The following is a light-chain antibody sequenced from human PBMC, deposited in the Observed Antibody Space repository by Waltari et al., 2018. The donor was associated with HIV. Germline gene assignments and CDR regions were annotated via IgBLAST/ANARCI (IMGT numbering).Light chain of an antibody. V-gene: IGLV3-1*01. Sequence: SYELTQPPSVPVSPGQTASITCPGDKLGGKYFCWYQQSPGQSPVLVIHKDNQPPPGIPERFSGSNSGNPATFTSSGTQVMDEADYYWQAWDSGTVVFGGGTKLTVL. CDR1: KLGGKY. J-gene: IGLJ2*01. CDR3: QAWDSGTVV. CDR2: KDN.